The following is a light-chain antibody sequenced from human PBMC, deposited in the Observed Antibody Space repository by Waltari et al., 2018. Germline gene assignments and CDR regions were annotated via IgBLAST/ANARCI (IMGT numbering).Light chain of an antibody. J-gene: IGLJ2*01. Sequence: QSALPQPRSVSGSPGQSVTISCTGTSSDVGGYNYVPWYQQHPGKAPKLMIYDVSKRPSGVPDRFSGSKSGNTASLTISGLQAEDEADYYCCSYAGSFLVVFGGGTKLTVL. CDR1: SSDVGGYNY. CDR3: CSYAGSFLVV. CDR2: DVS. V-gene: IGLV2-11*01.